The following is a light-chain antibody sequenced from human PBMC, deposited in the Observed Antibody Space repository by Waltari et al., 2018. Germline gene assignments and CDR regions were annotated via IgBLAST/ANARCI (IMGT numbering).Light chain of an antibody. J-gene: IGKJ1*01. CDR1: QNISSY. CDR2: AAS. V-gene: IGKV1-39*01. CDR3: QQSYSTPRT. Sequence: DLQMTQSPSSLSPSVRDSLTITCRESQNISSYLKCYQQKPVKAPKLLIYAASSLQSGVPSRFSGSGSGTDFTLTISSLQPEDCATYDCQQSYSTPRTFGQGTKVEIK.